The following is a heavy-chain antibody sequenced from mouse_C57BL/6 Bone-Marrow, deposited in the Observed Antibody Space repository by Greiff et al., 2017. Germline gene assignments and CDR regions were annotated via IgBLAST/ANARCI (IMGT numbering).Heavy chain of an antibody. D-gene: IGHD3-2*02. CDR3: TRKTTQAEGFAY. CDR1: GYTFTSYW. J-gene: IGHJ3*01. V-gene: IGHV1-72*01. Sequence: QVQLQQPGAELVKPGASVKLSCKASGYTFTSYWMHWVKQRPGRGLEWIGRIDPNSGGTKYNEKFKSKAKLTVDKPSSTAYMLLSSLTSEDSAVYYGTRKTTQAEGFAYWGQGTLVTVSA. CDR2: IDPNSGGT.